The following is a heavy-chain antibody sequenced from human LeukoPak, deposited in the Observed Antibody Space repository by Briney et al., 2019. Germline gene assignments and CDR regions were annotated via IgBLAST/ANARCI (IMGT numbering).Heavy chain of an antibody. Sequence: ASVRVSCKASGYTFTSYGISWVRQAPGQGLEWMGWISAYNGNTNYAQKLQGRVTMTTDTSTSTAYMELRSLRSDDTAVYYCARLVLHEGDGYNHDYWGQGTLVTVSS. CDR2: ISAYNGNT. V-gene: IGHV1-18*01. CDR1: GYTFTSYG. CDR3: ARLVLHEGDGYNHDY. D-gene: IGHD5-24*01. J-gene: IGHJ4*02.